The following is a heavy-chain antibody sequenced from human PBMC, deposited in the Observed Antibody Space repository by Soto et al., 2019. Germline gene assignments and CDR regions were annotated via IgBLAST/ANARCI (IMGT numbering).Heavy chain of an antibody. D-gene: IGHD5-18*01. Sequence: QVQLQQSGPGLVKPSGTLSLTCAEPSGSISSSNWWSWVRQPPGKWLEWIGEIYHSESTNYNPFLRCRVTISVDTSKNQFSQKLSSVTAADTAVYYSARGVAMALTYYFDYWGQGTLVAVSS. CDR2: IYHSEST. CDR1: SGSISSSNW. V-gene: IGHV4-4*02. CDR3: ARGVAMALTYYFDY. J-gene: IGHJ4*02.